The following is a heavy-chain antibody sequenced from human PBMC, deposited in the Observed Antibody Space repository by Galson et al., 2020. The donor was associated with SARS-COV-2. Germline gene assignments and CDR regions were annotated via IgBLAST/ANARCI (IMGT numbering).Heavy chain of an antibody. V-gene: IGHV3-21*01. Sequence: GGSLRLSCAASGFTFSSYSMNWVRQAPGKGLEWVSSISSSSSYIYYADSVKGRFTISRDNAKNSLYLQMNSLRAEDTAVYYCAREEGDGDLYYFDYWGQGTLVTVSS. J-gene: IGHJ4*02. CDR3: AREEGDGDLYYFDY. D-gene: IGHD4-17*01. CDR1: GFTFSSYS. CDR2: ISSSSSYI.